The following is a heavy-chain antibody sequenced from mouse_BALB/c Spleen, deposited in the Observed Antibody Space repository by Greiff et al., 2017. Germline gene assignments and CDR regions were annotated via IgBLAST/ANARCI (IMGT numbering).Heavy chain of an antibody. Sequence: QVQLQQSGAELAKPGASVKMSCKASGYTFTSYWMHWVKQRPGQGLEWIGYINPSTGYHGYNQKFKDKATLTADKSSSTAYMQLSSLTSEDSAVYSCARANWDVAWFAYWGQGTLVTVSA. J-gene: IGHJ3*01. CDR2: INPSTGYH. CDR3: ARANWDVAWFAY. V-gene: IGHV1-7*01. D-gene: IGHD4-1*01. CDR1: GYTFTSYW.